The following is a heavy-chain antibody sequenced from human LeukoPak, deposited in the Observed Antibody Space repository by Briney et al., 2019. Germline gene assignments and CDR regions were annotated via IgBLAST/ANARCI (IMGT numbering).Heavy chain of an antibody. CDR2: INSDGSRT. D-gene: IGHD2-15*01. V-gene: IGHV3-74*01. J-gene: IGHJ4*02. Sequence: GGSLRLSCAASGFSIENYWMHWVRQAPGKGLVWVSQINSDGSRTTYADSVKGRFTISRDDAKNTVYLQMDTLGAGDTAVYYCARDKGYSSDCWGQGALVTVSS. CDR3: ARDKGYSSDC. CDR1: GFSIENYW.